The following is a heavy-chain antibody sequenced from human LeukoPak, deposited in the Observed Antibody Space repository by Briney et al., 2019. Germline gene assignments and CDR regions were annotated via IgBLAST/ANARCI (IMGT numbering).Heavy chain of an antibody. V-gene: IGHV3-23*01. J-gene: IGHJ4*02. CDR1: GFTFSNYY. CDR2: ISGSGGRT. D-gene: IGHD3-9*01. CDR3: AKDATGFSDFDY. Sequence: GGSLRLSCVASGFTFSNYYMNWIRQAPGKGLEWVPGISGSGGRTYYADSVKGRFTISRDNSKNTLYLQMNNLRADDTAVYYCAKDATGFSDFDYWGQGTLVTVSS.